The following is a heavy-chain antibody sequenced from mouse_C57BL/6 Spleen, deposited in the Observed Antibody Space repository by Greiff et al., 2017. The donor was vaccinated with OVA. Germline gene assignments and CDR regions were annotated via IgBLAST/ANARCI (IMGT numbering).Heavy chain of an antibody. Sequence: EVKLVESGGDLVKPGGSLKLSCAASGFTFSSYGMSWVRQTPDKRLEWVATISSGGSYTYYPDSVKGRFTISRDNAKNTLYLQMSSLKSEDTAMYYRARLYFDYWGQGTTLTVSS. CDR3: ARLYFDY. CDR2: ISSGGSYT. J-gene: IGHJ2*01. CDR1: GFTFSSYG. V-gene: IGHV5-6*02.